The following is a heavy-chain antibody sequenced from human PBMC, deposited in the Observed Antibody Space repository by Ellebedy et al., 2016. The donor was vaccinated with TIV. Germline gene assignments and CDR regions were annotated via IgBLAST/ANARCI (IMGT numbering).Heavy chain of an antibody. V-gene: IGHV6-1*01. J-gene: IGHJ6*02. CDR2: AYYRSKWLN. CDR1: GDSVSDSSTT. Sequence: QTLSLTCAISGDSVSDSSTTWNWIRQSPSRGLEWLGRAYYRSKWLNDYAVSVKGRISISHDTSKNQISLQLASVTPEDTAVYYCARDPSWCWSCLDVWGQGTTVTVSS. CDR3: ARDPSWCWSCLDV. D-gene: IGHD3-3*01.